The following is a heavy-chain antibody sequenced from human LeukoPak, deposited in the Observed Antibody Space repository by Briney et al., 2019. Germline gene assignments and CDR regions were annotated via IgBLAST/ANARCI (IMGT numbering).Heavy chain of an antibody. CDR3: ARGVDSDPLVVVPARFDP. V-gene: IGHV4-34*01. CDR2: INHSGST. J-gene: IGHJ5*02. Sequence: SETLSLTCAVYGGSFSGYYWSWIRQPPGKGLEWIGEINHSGSTNYTPSLKSRVTISVDTSKNQFSLKLSSVTAADTAVYYCARGVDSDPLVVVPARFDPWGQGTLVTVSS. D-gene: IGHD2-2*01. CDR1: GGSFSGYY.